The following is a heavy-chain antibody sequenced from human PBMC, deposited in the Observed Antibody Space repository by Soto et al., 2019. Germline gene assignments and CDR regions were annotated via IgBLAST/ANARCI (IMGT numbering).Heavy chain of an antibody. J-gene: IGHJ6*02. V-gene: IGHV4-34*01. CDR3: ARAPTGMDV. CDR1: GGSFSGYY. Sequence: LSLTCAVYGGSFSGYYWSWIRQPPGKGLEWIGEINHSGSTNYNPSLKSRVTISVDTSKSQFSLKLSSVTAADTAVYYCARAPTGMDVWGQGTTVTVSS. CDR2: INHSGST.